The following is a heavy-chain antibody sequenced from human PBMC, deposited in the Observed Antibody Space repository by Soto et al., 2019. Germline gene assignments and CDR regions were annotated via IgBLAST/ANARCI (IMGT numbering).Heavy chain of an antibody. Sequence: GGSLRLSCAASGFTFSSYGMHWVRQAPGKGLEWVAVISYDGSNKYYADSVKGRFTISRDNSKNTLYLQMNSLRAEDTAVYYCAKDQVVAATPDGMDVWGQGTTVTVSS. CDR2: ISYDGSNK. CDR3: AKDQVVAATPDGMDV. D-gene: IGHD2-15*01. V-gene: IGHV3-30*18. J-gene: IGHJ6*02. CDR1: GFTFSSYG.